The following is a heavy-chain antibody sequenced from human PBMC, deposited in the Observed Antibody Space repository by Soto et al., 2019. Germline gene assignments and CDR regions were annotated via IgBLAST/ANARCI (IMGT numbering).Heavy chain of an antibody. D-gene: IGHD3-3*02. J-gene: IGHJ3*02. CDR3: ARDTETLGPRANDALDI. Sequence: ASVKVSCKATGYTFSAYTMNWVRQAPGQSLEWMGWINAGSGNTKYSQNFQGRVSITRDTSASTVYMELTGLTSEDTAVYYCARDTETLGPRANDALDIWGQRTMVTVS. V-gene: IGHV1-3*01. CDR2: INAGSGNT. CDR1: GYTFSAYT.